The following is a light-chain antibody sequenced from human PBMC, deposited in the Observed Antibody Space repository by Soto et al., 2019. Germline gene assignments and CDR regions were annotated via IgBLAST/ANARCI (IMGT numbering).Light chain of an antibody. CDR1: QSVSNY. J-gene: IGKJ5*01. V-gene: IGKV3-20*01. CDR2: AES. CDR3: QKYGSSLIT. Sequence: EIVLTQSPATLSLSPGERVTLSCRASQSVSNYLAWYQQKPGQAPRLLVSAESNRATGIPDRFSGNGSGTDLTLTISRLEPEDFAVYYCQKYGSSLITCGQGTRLEIK.